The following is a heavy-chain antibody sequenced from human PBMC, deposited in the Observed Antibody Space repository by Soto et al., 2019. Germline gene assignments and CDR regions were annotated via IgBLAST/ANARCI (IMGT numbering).Heavy chain of an antibody. CDR1: GVSITPYY. J-gene: IGHJ4*02. CDR2: VYHTGNT. Sequence: LSLTCTVSGVSITPYYWTWIRHPPGKGLEWIGYVYHTGNTYYNPSLKSRVTISLDTSKNQVSLRLKSVTAADTAVYYCAREQYNWKLWGQGTLVTVSS. D-gene: IGHD1-20*01. V-gene: IGHV4-59*01. CDR3: AREQYNWKL.